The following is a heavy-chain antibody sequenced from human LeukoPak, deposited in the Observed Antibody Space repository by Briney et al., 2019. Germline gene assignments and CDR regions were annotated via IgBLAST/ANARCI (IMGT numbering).Heavy chain of an antibody. CDR3: AKGPRPYYDSSGRAFDY. CDR2: IRYDGSNK. V-gene: IGHV3-30*02. J-gene: IGHJ4*02. CDR1: GFTFSSYG. D-gene: IGHD3-22*01. Sequence: GGSLRLSCAASGFTFSSYGMHWVRQAPGKGLEGVAFIRYDGSNKYYADSVKGRFTISRDNSKNTLYLQMNSLRAEDTAVYYCAKGPRPYYDSSGRAFDYWGQRTLVTVSS.